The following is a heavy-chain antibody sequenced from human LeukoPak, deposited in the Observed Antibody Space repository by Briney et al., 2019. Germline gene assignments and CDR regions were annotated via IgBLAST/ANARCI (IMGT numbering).Heavy chain of an antibody. CDR2: MNPNSGNT. CDR1: GYTFTSYD. Sequence: ASVKVSCKASGYTFTSYDINWVRQATGQGLEWMGWMNPNSGNTGYAQKFQGRVTLTRNTYISTAYMELSRLRSEDTAVYYCARGTKNPKEAAGIPKSLFDYWGQGTLVTVSS. CDR3: ARGTKNPKEAAGIPKSLFDY. D-gene: IGHD6-13*01. J-gene: IGHJ4*02. V-gene: IGHV1-8*01.